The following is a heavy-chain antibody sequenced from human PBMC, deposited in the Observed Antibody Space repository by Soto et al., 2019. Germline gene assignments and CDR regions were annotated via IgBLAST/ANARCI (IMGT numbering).Heavy chain of an antibody. J-gene: IGHJ4*02. D-gene: IGHD6-19*01. V-gene: IGHV3-11*05. Sequence: VQLEESGGGLVKTGGSLRLSCAASGFTFSAYYMSWIRQAPGKGLEYISYISSSGTSANYADSVKGRFTISRDNAKNSLYLQMNSLRAEDTAVYYCARDRGAVTGQYFDYWGQGDLVTVSS. CDR2: ISSSGTSA. CDR1: GFTFSAYY. CDR3: ARDRGAVTGQYFDY.